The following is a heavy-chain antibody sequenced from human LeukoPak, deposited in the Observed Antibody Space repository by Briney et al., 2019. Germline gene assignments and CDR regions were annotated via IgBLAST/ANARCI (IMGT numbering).Heavy chain of an antibody. D-gene: IGHD5-12*01. CDR2: INSDGSDT. CDR3: VRDRMPTIGMISNWLDP. V-gene: IGHV3-74*01. CDR1: GFTLSSFW. J-gene: IGHJ5*02. Sequence: GGSLRLSCAAPGFTLSSFWMHWVRQAPGKGLMWVSRINSDGSDTRYAESVKGRFTISRDNAKNTLFLEMNGLRVEDTAVYYFVRDRMPTIGMISNWLDPWGQGTLVTVSS.